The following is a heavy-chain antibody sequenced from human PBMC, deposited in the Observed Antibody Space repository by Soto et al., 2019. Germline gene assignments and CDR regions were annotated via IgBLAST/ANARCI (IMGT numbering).Heavy chain of an antibody. D-gene: IGHD6-19*01. V-gene: IGHV3-11*05. CDR1: GFTFTDYY. Sequence: QVQLVESGGGLVKPGGSLRLSCVASGFTFTDYYMTWIRQAPGKGLEWVSYISSTSRYTNYADSVKGRFTISRDDAKNSLYLQMNSLRSDDTAIYFCARDRAGYSSGWDYWGQGTLVTVSS. J-gene: IGHJ4*02. CDR3: ARDRAGYSSGWDY. CDR2: ISSTSRYT.